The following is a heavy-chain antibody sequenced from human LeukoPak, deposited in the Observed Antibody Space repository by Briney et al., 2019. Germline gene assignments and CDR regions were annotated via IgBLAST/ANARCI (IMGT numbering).Heavy chain of an antibody. CDR2: ISAYNGDT. V-gene: IGHV1-18*01. CDR1: GFTFTSYG. D-gene: IGHD2-2*01. J-gene: IGHJ6*02. Sequence: EASVKVSCKASGFTFTSYGICWVRQAPGQGLEWMRWISAYNGDTNYAQKFQGRVTMTTDTSTSTAYMELTSLRSDDTAVYYCARVSRFIVVARYAMDVWGQGATVTVSS. CDR3: ARVSRFIVVARYAMDV.